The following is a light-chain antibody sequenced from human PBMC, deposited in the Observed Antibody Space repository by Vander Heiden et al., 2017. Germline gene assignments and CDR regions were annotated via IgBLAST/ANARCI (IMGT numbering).Light chain of an antibody. V-gene: IGKV3-20*01. CDR2: GAS. J-gene: IGKJ1*01. CDR3: QQYGSSPHWT. CDR1: QSVSSSY. Sequence: EIVLTQSPGTLSLSPGERATLSCRASQSVSSSYLAWYQQKPGQAPRLLIYGASSRATGNPDRFSGSGSGTDFTLTISRLEPEDFAVYYCQQYGSSPHWTFGQGTKVEIK.